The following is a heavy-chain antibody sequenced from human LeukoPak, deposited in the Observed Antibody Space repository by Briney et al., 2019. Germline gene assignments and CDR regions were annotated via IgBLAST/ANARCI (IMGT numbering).Heavy chain of an antibody. D-gene: IGHD6-19*01. Sequence: GGSLRLSCAASGFTFSSYWMSWVRQPPGKGLEWVANIKQDGSEKYYVDSVKGRFTISRDNAKNSLYLLMNSLRAEDTAVYYCAREGSGWYGDAFDIWGQGTMVTVSS. CDR1: GFTFSSYW. CDR3: AREGSGWYGDAFDI. V-gene: IGHV3-7*03. J-gene: IGHJ3*02. CDR2: IKQDGSEK.